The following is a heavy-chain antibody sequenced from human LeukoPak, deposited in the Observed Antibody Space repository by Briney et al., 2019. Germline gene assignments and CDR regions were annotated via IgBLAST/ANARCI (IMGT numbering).Heavy chain of an antibody. Sequence: GESLKISCKGSGYSFTSYWIGWVRQMPGKGLEWMGIIYPGDSDTRYSPSFQGQVTISADKSISTAYLQWSSLKASDTAMYYCARYILLSSSWHYFDYWGQGTLVTVSS. CDR1: GYSFTSYW. V-gene: IGHV5-51*01. D-gene: IGHD6-13*01. J-gene: IGHJ4*02. CDR3: ARYILLSSSWHYFDY. CDR2: IYPGDSDT.